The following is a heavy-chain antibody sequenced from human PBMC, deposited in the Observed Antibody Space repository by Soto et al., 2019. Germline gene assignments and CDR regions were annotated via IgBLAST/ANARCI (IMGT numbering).Heavy chain of an antibody. CDR2: MYYSGST. CDR1: GGSISSSSYY. D-gene: IGHD2-2*01. CDR3: APGSMSPLDY. J-gene: IGHJ4*02. Sequence: QLQLQESGPGLVKPSETLSLTCTVYGGSISSSSYYWGWIRQPPGKGLEWIGSMYYSGSTYYNPSLNSRVTISVDSSNDQSSVKLSSVTAADTGLYYCAPGSMSPLDYCGQGTLVSVSS. V-gene: IGHV4-39*01.